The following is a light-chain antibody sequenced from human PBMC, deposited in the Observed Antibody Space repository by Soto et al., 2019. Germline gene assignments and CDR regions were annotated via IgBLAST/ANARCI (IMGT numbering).Light chain of an antibody. CDR3: SSYTSIVTLI. Sequence: QSALTQPASVSGSPGQSITISCTGTSSDVGAYNYVSWYQQHPGKAPKLIIYEVSNRPSGVSHRFSGSKSGNTASLTISGLQAEDEADYYCSSYTSIVTLIFGGGTKVTVL. CDR2: EVS. CDR1: SSDVGAYNY. V-gene: IGLV2-14*01. J-gene: IGLJ2*01.